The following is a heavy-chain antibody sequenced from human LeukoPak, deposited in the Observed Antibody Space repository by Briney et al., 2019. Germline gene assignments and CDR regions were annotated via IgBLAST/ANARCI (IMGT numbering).Heavy chain of an antibody. D-gene: IGHD3-16*01. Sequence: ASVKVSCKASGYTFTGYYMHWVRQAPGQGLEWMGWINPNSGGTNYTQKLQGRVTMTTDTSTSTAYMELRSLRSDDTAVYYCARGLYVWGSYFDYWGQGTLVTVSS. CDR3: ARGLYVWGSYFDY. J-gene: IGHJ4*02. CDR2: INPNSGGT. V-gene: IGHV1-2*02. CDR1: GYTFTGYY.